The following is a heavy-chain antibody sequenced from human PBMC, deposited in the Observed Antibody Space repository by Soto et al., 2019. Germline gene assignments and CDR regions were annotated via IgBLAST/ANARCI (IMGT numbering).Heavy chain of an antibody. CDR3: AREGLTFGPGAVGGAFDI. V-gene: IGHV1-69*12. D-gene: IGHD2-2*01. Sequence: QVQLVQSGTEVRKPGSSVKVSCKASGGTFDSNAISWVRLAPGQGLEWMGGIIPIFGTINNAQKFQDRVTITGDESANIVYMELSSLRSEDTAIYDCAREGLTFGPGAVGGAFDIWGQGTLVTVSS. CDR2: IIPIFGTI. CDR1: GGTFDSNA. J-gene: IGHJ3*02.